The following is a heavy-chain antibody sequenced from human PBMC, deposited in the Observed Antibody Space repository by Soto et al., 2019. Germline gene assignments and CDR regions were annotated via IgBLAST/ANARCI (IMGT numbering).Heavy chain of an antibody. V-gene: IGHV4-34*01. CDR2: INHSGST. Sequence: SETLSLTCAVHGGSFSDHYWTWIRQPPGKGLEWIGEINHSGSTNYNPSLKSRVTISVDTSKNHFSLKLSSVTAADTAVYYCTSGSDPEWEQPLYWGQGTLVTIS. CDR3: TSGSDPEWEQPLY. CDR1: GGSFSDHY. D-gene: IGHD1-26*01. J-gene: IGHJ4*02.